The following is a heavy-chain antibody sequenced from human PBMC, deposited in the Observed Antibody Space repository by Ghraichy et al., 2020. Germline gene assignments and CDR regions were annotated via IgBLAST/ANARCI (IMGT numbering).Heavy chain of an antibody. J-gene: IGHJ3*02. V-gene: IGHV3-74*01. Sequence: LSLTCAASGFTFSRNWMHWVRQAPGKGLLWVSHINSDGSDTSYADSVKGRFSISRDNAKNTLYLQMNSLRPEDTAVYFCAREAEQWLINTGAFDIWGQGTMVTVSS. D-gene: IGHD5-12*01. CDR1: GFTFSRNW. CDR2: INSDGSDT. CDR3: AREAEQWLINTGAFDI.